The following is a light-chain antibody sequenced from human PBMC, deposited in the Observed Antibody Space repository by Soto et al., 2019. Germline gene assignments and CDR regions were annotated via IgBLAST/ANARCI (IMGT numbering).Light chain of an antibody. CDR2: SNN. CDR1: SSNIGSNT. V-gene: IGLV1-44*01. Sequence: QSALTQPPSASGTPGQRVTISCSGSSSNIGSNTVNWYQQLPGTAPKLLIYSNNQRPSGVPDRFSGSKSGTSASLAISGLQSEDEADYYCAAWDDSLSAVFGGGTQLTVL. CDR3: AAWDDSLSAV. J-gene: IGLJ7*01.